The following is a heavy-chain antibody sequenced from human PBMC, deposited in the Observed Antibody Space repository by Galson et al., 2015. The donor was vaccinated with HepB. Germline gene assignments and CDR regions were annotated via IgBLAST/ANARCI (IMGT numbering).Heavy chain of an antibody. V-gene: IGHV4-31*03. Sequence: TLSLTCTVSGGSISSGGYYWSWIRQHPGKGLEWIGYIYYSGSTYYNPSLKSRVTISVDTSKNQFSLKLSSVTAADTAVYYCARGAYTVTTTHLGYWGQGTLVTVSS. CDR1: GGSISSGGYY. CDR2: IYYSGST. CDR3: ARGAYTVTTTHLGY. D-gene: IGHD4-17*01. J-gene: IGHJ4*02.